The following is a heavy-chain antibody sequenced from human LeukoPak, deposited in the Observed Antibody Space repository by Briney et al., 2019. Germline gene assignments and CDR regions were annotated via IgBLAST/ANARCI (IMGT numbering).Heavy chain of an antibody. CDR3: ARDRWYYYDSSGYYYYYYGMDV. J-gene: IGHJ6*02. V-gene: IGHV3-23*01. Sequence: GGSLRLSCAASGFTFSSYAMSWVRQAPGKGLEWVSAISGSGGSTYYADSVKGRFTISRDNSKNTLYLQMNSLRAEDTAVYYCARDRWYYYDSSGYYYYYYGMDVWGQGTTVTVSS. CDR1: GFTFSSYA. D-gene: IGHD3-22*01. CDR2: ISGSGGST.